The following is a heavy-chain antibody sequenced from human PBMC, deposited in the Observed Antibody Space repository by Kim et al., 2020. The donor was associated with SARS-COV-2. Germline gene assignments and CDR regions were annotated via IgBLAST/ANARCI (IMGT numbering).Heavy chain of an antibody. CDR1: GGSISSSSYY. CDR2: IYYSGST. J-gene: IGHJ4*02. Sequence: SETLSLTCTVSGGSISSSSYYWGWIRQPPGKGLEWIGSIYYSGSTYYNPSLKSRVTISVDTSKNQFSLKLSSVTAADTAVYYCARHIGYCSGGSCSEFGVGVGYDFDYWGQGTLVTVSS. CDR3: ARHIGYCSGGSCSEFGVGVGYDFDY. D-gene: IGHD2-15*01. V-gene: IGHV4-39*01.